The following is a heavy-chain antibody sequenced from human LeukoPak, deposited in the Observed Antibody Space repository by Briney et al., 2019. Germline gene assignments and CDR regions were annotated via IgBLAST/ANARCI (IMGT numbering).Heavy chain of an antibody. Sequence: GGSLRLSCAASRFTFSDYYMTWVRQAPGRGLEWVANIKEDGSEKNYVDSVKGRFTISRDNAKNSVYLLLNSLTPEDTAVYYCARVGPWVNPDYYYYYMDVWGKGTTVTVSS. J-gene: IGHJ6*03. CDR3: ARVGPWVNPDYYYYYMDV. V-gene: IGHV3-7*01. D-gene: IGHD1-14*01. CDR2: IKEDGSEK. CDR1: RFTFSDYY.